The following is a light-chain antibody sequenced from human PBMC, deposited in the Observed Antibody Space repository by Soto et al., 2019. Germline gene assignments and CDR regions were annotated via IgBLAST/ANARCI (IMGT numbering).Light chain of an antibody. CDR1: QSVSISY. CDR2: VAS. V-gene: IGKV3-20*01. J-gene: IGKJ4*01. CDR3: QQYGSPGT. Sequence: EIVLTQSPGTLSLSPGERATLSCRASQSVSISYLAWYQQKPGQAPRLLIYVASSRATGIPDRFSGSGSGTDFTLTISRLEPEDFAVYYCQQYGSPGTFGGGTKVEIK.